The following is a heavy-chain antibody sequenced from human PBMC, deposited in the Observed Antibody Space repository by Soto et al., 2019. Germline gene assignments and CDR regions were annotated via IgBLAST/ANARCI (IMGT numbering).Heavy chain of an antibody. Sequence: QVQLVESGGGVVQPGRSLRLSCAASGFTFSSYGMHWVRQAPGKGLEWVAVIWYDGSNKYYADSVKGRFTISRDNSKNKLYLQMNSLRAEDTAVYYCARVGAGDDTGMDVWGQGNTVTVSS. CDR3: ARVGAGDDTGMDV. CDR2: IWYDGSNK. D-gene: IGHD3-10*01. J-gene: IGHJ6*02. V-gene: IGHV3-33*01. CDR1: GFTFSSYG.